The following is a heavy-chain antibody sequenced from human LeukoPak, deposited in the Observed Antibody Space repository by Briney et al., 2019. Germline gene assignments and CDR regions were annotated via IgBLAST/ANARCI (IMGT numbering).Heavy chain of an antibody. CDR2: ISSSGSTI. Sequence: PGGSLRLSCAASGFTFSDYYMSWIRQAPGKGLEWVSYISSSGSTIYYADSVKGRFTISRDNAKNSLYLQMNSLRAEDTAVYYCARGFKWFGGFDRQPVSLPTFDPWGQGTLVTVSS. D-gene: IGHD3-10*01. J-gene: IGHJ5*02. CDR3: ARGFKWFGGFDRQPVSLPTFDP. V-gene: IGHV3-11*01. CDR1: GFTFSDYY.